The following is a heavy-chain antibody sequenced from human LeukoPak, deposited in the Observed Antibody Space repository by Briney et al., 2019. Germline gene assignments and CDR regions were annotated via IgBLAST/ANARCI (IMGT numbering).Heavy chain of an antibody. CDR1: GGTYSSYA. Sequence: SVKVSCKASGGTYSSYAISWVRQAPGQGLEWMGGIIPIFGTANYAQKFQGRVTITTDESTSTAYMELSSLRSADTAVYYCARGYCSSTSCCTSPVGYYFDYWGQGTLVTVSS. D-gene: IGHD2-2*02. CDR2: IIPIFGTA. V-gene: IGHV1-69*05. J-gene: IGHJ4*02. CDR3: ARGYCSSTSCCTSPVGYYFDY.